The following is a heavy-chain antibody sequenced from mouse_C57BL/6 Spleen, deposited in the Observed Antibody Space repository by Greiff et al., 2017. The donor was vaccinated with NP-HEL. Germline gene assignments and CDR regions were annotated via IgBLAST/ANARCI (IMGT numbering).Heavy chain of an antibody. J-gene: IGHJ2*01. V-gene: IGHV14-4*01. D-gene: IGHD1-1*01. CDR1: GFNIKDDY. CDR3: TKSSSYYCDY. Sequence: EVQLQQSGAELVRPGASVKLSCTASGFNIKDDYMHWVKQRPEQGLEWIGWIDPENGDTEYASKFQGKATITADTSSNTAYLQLSSLTSEDTAVYYCTKSSSYYCDYWGQGTTLTVSS. CDR2: IDPENGDT.